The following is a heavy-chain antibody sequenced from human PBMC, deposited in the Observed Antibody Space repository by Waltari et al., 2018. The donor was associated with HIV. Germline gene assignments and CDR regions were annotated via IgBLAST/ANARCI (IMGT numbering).Heavy chain of an antibody. V-gene: IGHV4-34*01. Sequence: QVQLQQRGAGLLRPSETLSLTCAVYGGSFSGYYWSWIRQPPGKGLEWIGEINHSGSSNYNPSLKSRVTISVDTSKNQFSLRLRSVTAADTAVYYCARDSVPSFDYGDYYYYGMDVWSQGTTVTVSS. CDR1: GGSFSGYY. CDR2: INHSGSS. D-gene: IGHD4-17*01. J-gene: IGHJ6*01. CDR3: ARDSVPSFDYGDYYYYGMDV.